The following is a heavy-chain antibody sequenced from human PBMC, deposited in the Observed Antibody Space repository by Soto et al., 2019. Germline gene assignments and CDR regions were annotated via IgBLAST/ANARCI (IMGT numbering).Heavy chain of an antibody. CDR3: ARSRDYFGSGSFDYAMDV. CDR1: GYSFTSYW. V-gene: IGHV5-51*01. CDR2: ILPDDADT. Sequence: GESLKISCKASGYSFTSYWIGWVRQTPGKGLEWMGIILPDDADTRYSPSFEGHVTISADRSTNTAFLHLRSLEASDTATSFCARSRDYFGSGSFDYAMDVWGQGTTVTVSS. J-gene: IGHJ6*02. D-gene: IGHD3-10*01.